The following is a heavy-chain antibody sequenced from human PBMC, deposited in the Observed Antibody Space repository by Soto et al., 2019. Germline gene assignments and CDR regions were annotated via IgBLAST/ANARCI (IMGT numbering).Heavy chain of an antibody. V-gene: IGHV4-4*07. D-gene: IGHD6-25*01. Sequence: QVQLQESGPGLVMPSETLSLACIVSGDSLSRSYWCWIRQPAGRGLEWIGRIYSSGSNNYNPSLESRVAMAVDTSKNQFSLRLRSVTAADTAVYYCARGYSSGYTFGHDLWGLRTLVTVAS. J-gene: IGHJ5*02. CDR3: ARGYSSGYTFGHDL. CDR1: GDSLSRSY. CDR2: IYSSGSN.